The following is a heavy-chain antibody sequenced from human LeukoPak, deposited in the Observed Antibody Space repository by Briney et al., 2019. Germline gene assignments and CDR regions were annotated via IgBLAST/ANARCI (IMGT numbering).Heavy chain of an antibody. D-gene: IGHD6-6*01. CDR1: GGSISSYY. V-gene: IGHV4-39*01. CDR2: ICYSGST. CDR3: ARHSGSSSSPLQGNAFDI. Sequence: SETLSLTCTVSGGSISSYYWGWIRQPPGKGLEWIGSICYSGSTYYNPSLKSRVTIAVDTSKNQFSLKLSSVTAADTAVYYCARHSGSSSSPLQGNAFDIWGQGTMVTVSS. J-gene: IGHJ3*02.